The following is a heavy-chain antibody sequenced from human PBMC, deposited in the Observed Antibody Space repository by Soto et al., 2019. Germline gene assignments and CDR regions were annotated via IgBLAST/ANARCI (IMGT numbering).Heavy chain of an antibody. J-gene: IGHJ3*02. V-gene: IGHV1-46*03. Sequence: GASVKVSCKASGYTFTSYYMHWVRQAPGQGLEWMGIINPSGGSTSYAQKFQGRVTMTRDTSTSTVYMELSSLRSEDTAVYYCARAVAIFGVVIPNAFDIWGQGTIVTVSS. CDR1: GYTFTSYY. CDR2: INPSGGST. D-gene: IGHD3-3*01. CDR3: ARAVAIFGVVIPNAFDI.